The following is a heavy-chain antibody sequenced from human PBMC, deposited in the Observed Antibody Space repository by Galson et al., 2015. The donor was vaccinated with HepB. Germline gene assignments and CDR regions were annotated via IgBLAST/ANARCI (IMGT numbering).Heavy chain of an antibody. J-gene: IGHJ4*02. V-gene: IGHV3-30*18. CDR1: GFTFSSYG. D-gene: IGHD2-21*01. CDR3: AKDLWY. CDR2: ISYDGSNK. Sequence: SLRLSCAASGFTFSSYGMHWVRQAPGKGLEWVAVISYDGSNKYYADSVKGRFTISRDNSKNTLYLQMNSLRAEDTAVYYCAKDLWYWGQGTLVTVSS.